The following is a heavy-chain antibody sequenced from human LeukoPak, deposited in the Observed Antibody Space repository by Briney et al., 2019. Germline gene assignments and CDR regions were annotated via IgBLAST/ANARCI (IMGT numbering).Heavy chain of an antibody. J-gene: IGHJ4*02. CDR3: ARDRGYSSGWTRYFDY. Sequence: GGSLRLSCAASGFTFSSYWMSWVRQAPGKGLEWVAHIKQDGSEKYYVDSVKGRFTISRDNAKNSLYLQMNSLRAEDTAVYYCARDRGYSSGWTRYFDYWGQGTLVTVSS. V-gene: IGHV3-7*01. CDR2: IKQDGSEK. D-gene: IGHD6-19*01. CDR1: GFTFSSYW.